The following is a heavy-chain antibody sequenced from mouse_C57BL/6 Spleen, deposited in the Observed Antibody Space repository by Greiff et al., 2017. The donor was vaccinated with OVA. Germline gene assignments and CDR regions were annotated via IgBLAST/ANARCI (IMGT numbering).Heavy chain of an antibody. CDR3: TRERSGPVEGAMDY. Sequence: EVKLMESGEGLVKPGGSLKLSCAASGFTFSSYAMSWVRQTPEKRLEWVAYISSGGDYIYYADTVKGRFTISRDNARNTLYLQMSSLKSEDTAMYYCTRERSGPVEGAMDYWGQGTSVTVSS. CDR2: ISSGGDYI. J-gene: IGHJ4*01. V-gene: IGHV5-9-1*02. CDR1: GFTFSSYA. D-gene: IGHD1-1*01.